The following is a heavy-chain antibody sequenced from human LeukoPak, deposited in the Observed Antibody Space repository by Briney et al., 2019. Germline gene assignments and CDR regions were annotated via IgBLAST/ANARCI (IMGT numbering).Heavy chain of an antibody. J-gene: IGHJ4*02. Sequence: PGGSLRLSCAASGFTFSSYSMNWVRHPPGKGLEWVSSISSSGSYIYYADSVKGRFSISRDSAKNSLYLQMNSLRAEDTAVYYCARGPQFCSGGSCYGYYFDYWGQGTLVTVSS. CDR1: GFTFSSYS. CDR3: ARGPQFCSGGSCYGYYFDY. V-gene: IGHV3-21*01. D-gene: IGHD2-15*01. CDR2: ISSSGSYI.